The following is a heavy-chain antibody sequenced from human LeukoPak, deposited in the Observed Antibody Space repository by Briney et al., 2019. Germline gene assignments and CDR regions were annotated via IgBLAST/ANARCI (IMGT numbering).Heavy chain of an antibody. J-gene: IGHJ4*02. CDR1: GSSFGGYA. V-gene: IGHV3-30*09. CDR3: AREVSWYYFDY. D-gene: IGHD6-13*01. CDR2: VSYDGSNT. Sequence: GGSLRLSRAASGSSFGGYAIHWVRQAPGKGLEWVAVVSYDGSNTYYADSVKGRFAISRDNSKKTLYLQMNSLRGDDTAVYYCAREVSWYYFDYWGQGILVTVSS.